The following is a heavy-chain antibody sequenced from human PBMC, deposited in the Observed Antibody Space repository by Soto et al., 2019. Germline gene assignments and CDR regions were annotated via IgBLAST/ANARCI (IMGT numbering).Heavy chain of an antibody. CDR1: GGSVSSTSYY. J-gene: IGHJ4*02. D-gene: IGHD4-4*01. V-gene: IGHV4-61*01. CDR2: IHYSGST. CDR3: ARGSNSNFEGPIV. Sequence: SETLSLTCAVSGGSVSSTSYYWTWLRQPPGKGLEWIGYIHYSGSTNYNPSLQSRVTISVDTSKNDFSLELTSVTAADTAVYYCARGSNSNFEGPIVWGQGTLVPVSS.